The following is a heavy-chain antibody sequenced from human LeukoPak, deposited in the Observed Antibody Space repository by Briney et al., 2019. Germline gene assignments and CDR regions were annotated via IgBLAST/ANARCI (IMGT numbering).Heavy chain of an antibody. V-gene: IGHV4-34*01. CDR2: INHSGST. D-gene: IGHD2-8*01. J-gene: IGHJ4*02. CDR1: GGSFSGYY. CDR3: ARSLGYCTNGVCYDLPRY. Sequence: SETLSLTCAVYGGSFSGYYWSWIRQPPGKGLEWIGEINHSGSTNYNPSLKSRVTISVDTSKNQFSLKLSSVTAADTAVYYCARSLGYCTNGVCYDLPRYWGRGTLVTVSS.